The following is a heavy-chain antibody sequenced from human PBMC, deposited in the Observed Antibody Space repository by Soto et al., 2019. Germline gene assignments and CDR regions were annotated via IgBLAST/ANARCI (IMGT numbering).Heavy chain of an antibody. Sequence: GGSLRLSCAVSGVTVSTHYMSWVRQAPGKGLEWVSVIYSGGSTYYADSVKGRFTISRDDSKKTAYLQMNSLESEDTAVYYCSRDDSDWFFNWGRGTLVTVSS. CDR1: GVTVSTHY. D-gene: IGHD3-9*01. J-gene: IGHJ4*02. CDR2: IYSGGST. CDR3: SRDDSDWFFN. V-gene: IGHV3-66*01.